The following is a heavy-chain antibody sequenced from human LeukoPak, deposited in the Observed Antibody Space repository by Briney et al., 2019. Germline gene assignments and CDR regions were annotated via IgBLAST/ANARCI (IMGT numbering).Heavy chain of an antibody. J-gene: IGHJ4*02. Sequence: SETLSLTCAVYGGSFSGYYWSWIRQPPGKGLEWIGEINHSGSTNYNPSLKSRVTISVDTSKNQFSLKLSSVTAADTAVYYCAIHDYGGNRTFDYWGQGTLVTVSS. CDR1: GGSFSGYY. V-gene: IGHV4-34*01. CDR3: AIHDYGGNRTFDY. CDR2: INHSGST. D-gene: IGHD4-23*01.